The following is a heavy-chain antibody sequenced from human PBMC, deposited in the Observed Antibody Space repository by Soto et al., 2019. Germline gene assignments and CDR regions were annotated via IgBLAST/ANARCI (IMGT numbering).Heavy chain of an antibody. CDR3: ARISLDYCSSTSCYTDDY. J-gene: IGHJ4*02. CDR1: GGTFSSYA. V-gene: IGHV1-69*01. Sequence: QVQLVQSGAEVKKPGSSVKVSCKASGGTFSSYAISWVRQAPGQGLEWMGGIIPIFGTAHYAQKFQGRVTITADESTSTPYMELSSLRSEHTAVYYCARISLDYCSSTSCYTDDYWGQGTLVTVSS. CDR2: IIPIFGTA. D-gene: IGHD2-2*02.